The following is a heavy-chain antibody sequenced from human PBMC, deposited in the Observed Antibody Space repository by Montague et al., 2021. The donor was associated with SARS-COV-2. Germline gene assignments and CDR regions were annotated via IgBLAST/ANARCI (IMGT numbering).Heavy chain of an antibody. CDR3: ARVPDRLLSVPRYYGMDV. CDR1: GGSLSGYY. CDR2: ISHSGST. J-gene: IGHJ6*02. V-gene: IGHV4-34*01. D-gene: IGHD2-2*01. Sequence: SETLSLTCAVYGGSLSGYYWSWIRQPPGEGLEWIAEISHSGSTSYNSSLKSRVTISVDTSKNQFSLTLSSATAADTAVYYCARVPDRLLSVPRYYGMDVWGQGTTVTVSS.